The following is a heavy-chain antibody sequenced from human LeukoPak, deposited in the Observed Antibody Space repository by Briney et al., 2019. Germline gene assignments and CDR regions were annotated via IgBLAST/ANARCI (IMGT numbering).Heavy chain of an antibody. CDR2: INPSGGST. J-gene: IGHJ4*02. V-gene: IGHV1-46*01. CDR3: ARDSAAYYDSSGYYYFDY. CDR1: GYTFTSYY. Sequence: ASVKVSYKASGYTFTSYYMHWVRQAPGQGLEWMGIINPSGGSTSYAQKFQGRVTMTRDTSTSTVYMELSSLRSEDTAVYYCARDSAAYYDSSGYYYFDYWGQGTLVTVSS. D-gene: IGHD3-22*01.